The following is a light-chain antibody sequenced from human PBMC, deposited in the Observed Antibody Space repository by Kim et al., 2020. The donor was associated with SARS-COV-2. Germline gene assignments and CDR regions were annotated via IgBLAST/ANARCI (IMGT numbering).Light chain of an antibody. Sequence: ASTGDRVTITRRASQGISSYLAWYQQKPGKAPKLLIYAASTLQSGVPSRFSGSGSGTAFTLTISCLQSEDFATYYCQQYYSYPFTFGPGTKVDIK. CDR3: QQYYSYPFT. V-gene: IGKV1-8*01. CDR1: QGISSY. J-gene: IGKJ3*01. CDR2: AAS.